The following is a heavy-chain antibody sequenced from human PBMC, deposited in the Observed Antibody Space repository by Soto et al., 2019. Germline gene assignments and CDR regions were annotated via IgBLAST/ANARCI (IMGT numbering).Heavy chain of an antibody. J-gene: IGHJ5*02. V-gene: IGHV3-49*03. CDR3: TRPHSGRYSWFDP. D-gene: IGHD1-26*01. Sequence: GGSLRLSCTASGFTFGDYAMSWFRQAPGKGLEWVGFVRSKAYGGTTEYAASVKGRFTISRDDSKSIAYLQMNSLKTEDTAVYYCTRPHSGRYSWFDPWGQGTLVTVSS. CDR1: GFTFGDYA. CDR2: VRSKAYGGTT.